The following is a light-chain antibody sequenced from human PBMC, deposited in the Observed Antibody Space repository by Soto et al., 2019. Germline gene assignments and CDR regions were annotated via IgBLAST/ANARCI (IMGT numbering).Light chain of an antibody. J-gene: IGKJ4*01. Sequence: DIQMTQSPSTLSASVGDRVTITCRASESIRTWLAWYQHKPGKAPKFLIYDASTLESGVPSRFSGSGSGTEFTLTISSLQPDDSATYYCQQYDSYCTFGGGTKVDIK. V-gene: IGKV1-5*01. CDR2: DAS. CDR1: ESIRTW. CDR3: QQYDSYCT.